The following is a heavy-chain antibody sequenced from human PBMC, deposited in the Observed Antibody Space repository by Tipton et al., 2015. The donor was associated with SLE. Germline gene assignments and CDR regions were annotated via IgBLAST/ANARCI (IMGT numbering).Heavy chain of an antibody. CDR2: INHSGGT. CDR3: ARALGSTSCPDI. D-gene: IGHD2-2*01. Sequence: TLPLTCAVYGGSFSGYYWSWIRQPPGKGLEWIGEINHSGGTNYNPSLKSRVTISVDTSKNQFSLKLSSVTAADAAVYYCARALGSTSCPDIWGQGTMVTVSS. J-gene: IGHJ3*02. V-gene: IGHV4-34*01. CDR1: GGSFSGYY.